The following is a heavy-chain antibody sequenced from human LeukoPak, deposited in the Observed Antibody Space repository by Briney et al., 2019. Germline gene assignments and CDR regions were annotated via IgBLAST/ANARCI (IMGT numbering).Heavy chain of an antibody. V-gene: IGHV3-30*02. CDR3: ARDLAPLVVVITTLDY. D-gene: IGHD3-22*01. CDR2: IRYDGSNK. CDR1: GFTFSSYG. Sequence: GGSLRLSCAASGFTFSSYGMHWVRQAPGKGLEWVAFIRYDGSNKYYADSVKGRFTISRGNSKNTLYLQMNSLRAEDTAVYYCARDLAPLVVVITTLDYWGQGTLVTVSS. J-gene: IGHJ4*02.